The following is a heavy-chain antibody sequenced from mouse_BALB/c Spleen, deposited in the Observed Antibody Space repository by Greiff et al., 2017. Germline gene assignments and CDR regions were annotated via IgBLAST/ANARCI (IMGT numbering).Heavy chain of an antibody. Sequence: EVQGVESGGGLVQPGGSRKLSCAASGFTFSSFGMHWVRQAPEKGLEWVAYISSGSSTIYYADTVKGRFTISRDNPKNTLFLQMTSLRSEDTAMYYCARTIYYYGSSFFAYWGQGTLVTVSA. CDR1: GFTFSSFG. J-gene: IGHJ3*01. CDR3: ARTIYYYGSSFFAY. V-gene: IGHV5-17*02. D-gene: IGHD1-1*01. CDR2: ISSGSSTI.